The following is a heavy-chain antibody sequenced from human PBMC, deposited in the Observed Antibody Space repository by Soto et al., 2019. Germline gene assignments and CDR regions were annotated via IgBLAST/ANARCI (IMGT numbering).Heavy chain of an antibody. V-gene: IGHV1-46*03. CDR2: INPSGGST. D-gene: IGHD3-3*01. Sequence: GASVKVSCKASGYTFTSYYMHCVRQAPGQGLEWMGIINPSGGSTSYAQKFQGRVTMTRDTSTSTVYMELSSLRSEDTAVYYCARGGVVLRFLEWLPRGYYYYMDVWGKGTTVTV. CDR3: ARGGVVLRFLEWLPRGYYYYMDV. J-gene: IGHJ6*03. CDR1: GYTFTSYY.